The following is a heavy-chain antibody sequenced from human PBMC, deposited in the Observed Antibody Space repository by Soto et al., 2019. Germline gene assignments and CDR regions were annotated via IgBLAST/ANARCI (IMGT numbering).Heavy chain of an antibody. D-gene: IGHD5-18*01. Sequence: EVQLVESGGGLVQPGGSLRLSCAASGFTFSSYAMHWVRQAPGKGLEYVSVISSNGGSTYYANSVKGRFTISRDNSKSRLYLQRGAVRAEDMAGYSWARGSKGYHFASWGKATLVTVPS. V-gene: IGHV3-64*01. CDR3: ARGSKGYHFAS. CDR1: GFTFSSYA. CDR2: ISSNGGST. J-gene: IGHJ4*02.